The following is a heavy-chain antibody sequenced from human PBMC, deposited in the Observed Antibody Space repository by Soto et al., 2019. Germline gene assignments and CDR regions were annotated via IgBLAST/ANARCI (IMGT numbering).Heavy chain of an antibody. Sequence: ASVKVSCKASGFTFTGYYIHWVRQVPGQGLEWMGWIRSNGDDTKYAQKFQDRVTMTRDTPMNTVYMEATRLRSDDTAVYYCARDERSYGEPPFDYWGQGTLVTVSS. CDR3: ARDERSYGEPPFDY. V-gene: IGHV1-2*02. CDR1: GFTFTGYY. J-gene: IGHJ4*02. CDR2: IRSNGDDT. D-gene: IGHD2-21*01.